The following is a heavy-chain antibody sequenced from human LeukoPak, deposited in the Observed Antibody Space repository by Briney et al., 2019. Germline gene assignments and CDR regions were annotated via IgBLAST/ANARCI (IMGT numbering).Heavy chain of an antibody. J-gene: IGHJ5*02. CDR1: GYTFTAYY. CDR2: MYPNSGAT. CDR3: ARDSSNNWFDP. Sequence: GASVKVSCKASGYTFTAYYIHWMRQAPGQGLEWMGWMYPNSGATKYAQQFQGRVTLTRDTSISTVYLELSGLVSDDTAVYYCARDSSNNWFDPWGQGTLVTVSS. V-gene: IGHV1-2*02.